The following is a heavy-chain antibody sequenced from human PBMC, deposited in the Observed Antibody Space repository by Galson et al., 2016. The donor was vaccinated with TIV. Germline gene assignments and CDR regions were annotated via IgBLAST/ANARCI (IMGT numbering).Heavy chain of an antibody. CDR2: LYYSGST. CDR1: GGSISSGDYY. V-gene: IGHV4-39*01. D-gene: IGHD2-2*01. CDR3: TGLYCSSFLCYFYYHYYAMDV. J-gene: IGHJ6*02. Sequence: SETLSLTCTVSGGSISSGDYYWGWIRQPPGKGLEWIGSLYYSGSTYYNPSLKSRVTILLDTSKRQFSLKLTSVTAADTAVYYCTGLYCSSFLCYFYYHYYAMDVWGQGTTVTVSS.